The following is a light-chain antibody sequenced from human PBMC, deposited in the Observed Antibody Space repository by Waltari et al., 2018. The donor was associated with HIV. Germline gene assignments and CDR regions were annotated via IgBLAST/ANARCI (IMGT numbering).Light chain of an antibody. CDR3: ASNRLDYTLI. CDR1: STHPRFSPY. Sequence: QSALTQPASASGFLGQSINISCTGLSTHPRFSPYVSWYQQYPGKIPRLLIFDINNRPSGVSDHFSGSRSGNSASLTFSGLQSGDEAHYYCASNRLDYTLIFGGGTKLTVL. V-gene: IGLV2-14*03. CDR2: DIN. J-gene: IGLJ2*01.